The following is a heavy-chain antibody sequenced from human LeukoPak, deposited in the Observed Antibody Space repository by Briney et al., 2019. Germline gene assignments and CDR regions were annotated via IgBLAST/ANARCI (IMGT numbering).Heavy chain of an antibody. J-gene: IGHJ4*02. Sequence: GGSLRLSCAASGFTFSSSAMSWVRQAPGKGLEWVSGLIENGATTYYADSVKGRFSISRDNSMNTVYLQMNNLRAEDTAVYYCVKDYRVGSSPAFGDFWGQGTLVTVSS. CDR1: GFTFSSSA. CDR2: LIENGATT. D-gene: IGHD1-26*01. V-gene: IGHV3-23*01. CDR3: VKDYRVGSSPAFGDF.